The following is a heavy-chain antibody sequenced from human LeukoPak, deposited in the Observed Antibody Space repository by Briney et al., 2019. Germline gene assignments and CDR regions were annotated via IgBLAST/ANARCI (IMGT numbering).Heavy chain of an antibody. V-gene: IGHV4-4*07. CDR2: IYTSGST. D-gene: IGHD2-2*01. J-gene: IGHJ5*02. CDR1: GGSISSYY. CDR3: ARDSPVMVPAAMGWFDH. Sequence: PSETLSLTCTVSGGSISSYYWSWIRQPAGKGLEWIGRIYTSGSTNYNPSLKSRVTMSVDTSKNQFSLKLSSVTAADTAVDYCARDSPVMVPAAMGWFDHWGQGTLVTVSS.